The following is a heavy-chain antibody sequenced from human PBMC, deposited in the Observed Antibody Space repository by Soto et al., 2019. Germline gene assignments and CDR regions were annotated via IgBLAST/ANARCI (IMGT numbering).Heavy chain of an antibody. CDR3: APHTLDTGMPSGY. J-gene: IGHJ4*02. D-gene: IGHD5-18*01. CDR1: GYTFTNYG. Sequence: QVQLVQSGAEVREPGASVKVSCKASGYTFTNYGVSWVRQAPGQDLEWMGWIGGYKGNTNYAQKLQDRVTLTTDTSTSTAYMELRSLRSDDTAVYYCAPHTLDTGMPSGYWGQGTLVTVSS. V-gene: IGHV1-18*01. CDR2: IGGYKGNT.